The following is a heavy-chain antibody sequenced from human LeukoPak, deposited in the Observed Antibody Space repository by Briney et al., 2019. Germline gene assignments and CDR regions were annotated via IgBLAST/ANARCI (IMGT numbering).Heavy chain of an antibody. Sequence: GGSLRLSCAASGFTFSSYAMHWVRQAPGKGLEWVVVISYDGSNKYYADSVKGRFTISRDNSKNTLYLQMNSLRAEDTAVYYCARNIPVTRWGYWGQGTLVTVSS. J-gene: IGHJ4*02. V-gene: IGHV3-30-3*01. CDR2: ISYDGSNK. D-gene: IGHD2-21*01. CDR3: ARNIPVTRWGY. CDR1: GFTFSSYA.